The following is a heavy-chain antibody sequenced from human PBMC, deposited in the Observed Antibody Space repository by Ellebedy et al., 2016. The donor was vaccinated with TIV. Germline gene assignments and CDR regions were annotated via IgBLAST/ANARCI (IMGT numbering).Heavy chain of an antibody. V-gene: IGHV1-24*01. J-gene: IGHJ5*02. D-gene: IGHD6-19*01. CDR2: FDPEDGKT. CDR3: ATTPARSGWRRVMYNWFDA. Sequence: ASVKVSCXVSRYTLTDSSTHRVRQAPGKALEWMGGFDPEDGKTIYAQKFQGRVTVTEDTSTDTAFMELSSLRSEDTAVYYCATTPARSGWRRVMYNWFDAWGQGTLVTVSS. CDR1: RYTLTDSS.